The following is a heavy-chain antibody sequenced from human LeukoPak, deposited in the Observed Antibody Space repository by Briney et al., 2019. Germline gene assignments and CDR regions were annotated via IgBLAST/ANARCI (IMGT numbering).Heavy chain of an antibody. V-gene: IGHV1-18*01. CDR2: ITTYNGKT. CDR1: GYSFTSYG. D-gene: IGHD3-9*01. Sequence: ASVKVSCKASGYSFTSYGITWVRRAPGQGLEWMGWITTYNGKTNYAQNFQTRVTMTTDISTNTAYMELRSLRSDDTAVYYCARGINYDLLTGYSEGFDFWGQGTPVTVSS. J-gene: IGHJ4*02. CDR3: ARGINYDLLTGYSEGFDF.